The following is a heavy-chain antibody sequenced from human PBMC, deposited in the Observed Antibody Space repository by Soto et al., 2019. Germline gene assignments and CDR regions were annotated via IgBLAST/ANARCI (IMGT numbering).Heavy chain of an antibody. CDR3: ARGRIVATIRVYYYYGMDV. CDR2: INHSGST. V-gene: IGHV4-34*01. CDR1: GGSFSGYY. J-gene: IGHJ6*02. D-gene: IGHD5-12*01. Sequence: SETLSLTCAVYGGSFSGYYWSWIRQPPGKGLEWIGEINHSGSTNYNPSLKSRVTISVDTSKNQFSLKLSPVTAADTAVYYCARGRIVATIRVYYYYGMDVWGQATTVTVSS.